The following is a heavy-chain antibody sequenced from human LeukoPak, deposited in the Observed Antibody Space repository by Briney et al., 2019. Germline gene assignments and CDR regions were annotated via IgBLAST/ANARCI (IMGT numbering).Heavy chain of an antibody. D-gene: IGHD3-10*01. CDR2: IYYSGST. Sequence: PSETLSLTCTVSGGSISSYYWSWIRQPPGKGLEWIGYIYYSGSTNHNPSLKSRVTISVDTSKNQFPLKLSSVTAADTAVYYCARGYYYGSGSYRPGWFDPWGQGTLVTVSS. V-gene: IGHV4-59*01. CDR3: ARGYYYGSGSYRPGWFDP. CDR1: GGSISSYY. J-gene: IGHJ5*02.